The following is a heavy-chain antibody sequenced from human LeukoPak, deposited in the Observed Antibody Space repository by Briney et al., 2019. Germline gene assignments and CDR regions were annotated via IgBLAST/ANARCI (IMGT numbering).Heavy chain of an antibody. CDR2: ISAYNGNT. CDR1: GYTFTSYG. CDR3: ARDPGYCSSTSCSDFDY. Sequence: GASVKVSCKASGYTFTSYGISWVRQAPGQGLEWMGWISAYNGNTNYAQKLQGRVTMTTDTSTSTAYMELRSLRSDDTAVYYCARDPGYCSSTSCSDFDYWGQGTLVTVSS. D-gene: IGHD2-2*03. J-gene: IGHJ4*02. V-gene: IGHV1-18*01.